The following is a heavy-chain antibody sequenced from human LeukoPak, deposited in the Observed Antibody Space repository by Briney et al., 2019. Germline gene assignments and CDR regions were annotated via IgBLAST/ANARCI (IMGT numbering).Heavy chain of an antibody. J-gene: IGHJ4*02. CDR2: INPNSGGT. V-gene: IGHV1-2*06. CDR3: ARGIDSGWSLFDY. CDR1: GYTFTGYY. D-gene: IGHD6-19*01. Sequence: ASVKVSCKASGYTFTGYYMHWVRQAPGQGLEWMGRINPNSGGTNYAQKFQGRVTMTRDTSISTAYMELSRLRSDDTAVYYCARGIDSGWSLFDYWGQGTLVTVSS.